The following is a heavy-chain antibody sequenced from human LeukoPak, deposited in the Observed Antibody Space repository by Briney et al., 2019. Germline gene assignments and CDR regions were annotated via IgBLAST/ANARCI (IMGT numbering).Heavy chain of an antibody. Sequence: GGPLRLSCAASGFTFSSYAMHWVRQAPGKGLEWVAVISYDGSNKYYADSVKGRFTISRDNSKNTVYLQMNSLRPEDTAVYYCAKGGVTWYMDVWGKGTTVTVSS. CDR3: AKGGVTWYMDV. V-gene: IGHV3-30-3*01. D-gene: IGHD2-21*02. CDR1: GFTFSSYA. J-gene: IGHJ6*03. CDR2: ISYDGSNK.